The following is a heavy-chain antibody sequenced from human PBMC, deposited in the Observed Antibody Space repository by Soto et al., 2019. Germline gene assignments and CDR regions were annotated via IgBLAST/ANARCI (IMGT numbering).Heavy chain of an antibody. CDR3: ARDRAGSSGYPDY. Sequence: QVQLVQSGAEVKKPGASVKVSCKASGYTFTSYGISWVRQAPGQGLEWMGWISAYNGNTNYAQKLQGRDTKTTTTSTSKAYMELGSLRSDTPAVYYWARDRAGSSGYPDYWGQGPLVTVSS. J-gene: IGHJ4*02. D-gene: IGHD6-19*01. V-gene: IGHV1-18*01. CDR2: ISAYNGNT. CDR1: GYTFTSYG.